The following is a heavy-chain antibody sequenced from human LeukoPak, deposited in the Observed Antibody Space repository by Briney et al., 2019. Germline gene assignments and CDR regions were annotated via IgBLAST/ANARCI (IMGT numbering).Heavy chain of an antibody. D-gene: IGHD3-16*01. CDR1: GYTFTSYG. J-gene: IGHJ6*03. Sequence: GASVKVSCKASGYTFTSYGISWVRQAPGQGLEWMGWISAYNGNTNYAQKLQGRVTMTTDTSTSTAYMELRSLRSDDTAVYYCAKAGLRFGYYYYYMDVWGKGTTVTVSS. CDR3: AKAGLRFGYYYYYMDV. CDR2: ISAYNGNT. V-gene: IGHV1-18*01.